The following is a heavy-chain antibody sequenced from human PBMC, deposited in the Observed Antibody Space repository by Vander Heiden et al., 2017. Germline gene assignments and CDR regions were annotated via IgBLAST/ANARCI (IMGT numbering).Heavy chain of an antibody. CDR1: GSSIVSQDQY. V-gene: IGHV4-31*11. Sequence: QVQLQESGPGMVRASQTLSPTCAVSGSSIVSQDQYWSWIRQFPGKGLEWIGDIYYTGSANYNPSLRSRLAISVDTSTNRFSLSLNSVTAADTAVYFCATSIAARKVNWFDPWSQGTLVTVSS. CDR2: IYYTGSA. J-gene: IGHJ5*02. D-gene: IGHD6-6*01. CDR3: ATSIAARKVNWFDP.